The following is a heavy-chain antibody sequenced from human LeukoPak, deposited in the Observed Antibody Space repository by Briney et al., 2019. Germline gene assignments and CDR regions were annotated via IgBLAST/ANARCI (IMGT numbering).Heavy chain of an antibody. J-gene: IGHJ4*02. CDR2: ISGSGTYT. Sequence: PGGSLRLSCAASGFTFSSYSMSWVRQAPGKGPEWVSSISGSGTYTYYADSVKGRFTISRDNAKNSLYLQMNSLRAEDTAVYYCARDVVGSTYLYWGQGTLVTVSS. CDR1: GFTFSSYS. CDR3: ARDVVGSTYLY. D-gene: IGHD1-26*01. V-gene: IGHV3-21*01.